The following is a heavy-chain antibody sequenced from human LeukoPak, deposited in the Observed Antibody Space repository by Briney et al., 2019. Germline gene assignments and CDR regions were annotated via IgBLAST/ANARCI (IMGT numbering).Heavy chain of an antibody. D-gene: IGHD2-2*01. V-gene: IGHV1-69*04. J-gene: IGHJ3*02. CDR3: AREAAGYYAPDAFDI. Sequence: SVKVSCTASGGTFSSYAISWVRQAPGQGLEWMGRIIPILGIANYAQKFQGRVTITADKSTSTAYMELSSLRSEDTAVYYCAREAAGYYAPDAFDIWGQGTMVTVSS. CDR2: IIPILGIA. CDR1: GGTFSSYA.